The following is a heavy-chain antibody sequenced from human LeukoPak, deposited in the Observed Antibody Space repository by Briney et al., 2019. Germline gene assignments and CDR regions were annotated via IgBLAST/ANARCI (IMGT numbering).Heavy chain of an antibody. V-gene: IGHV4-39*07. D-gene: IGHD6-13*01. Sequence: SETLSLTCTVSGGSISSSSYYWGWIRQPPGKGLEWIGSIYYSGSTYYNPSLKSRVTISVDTSKNQFSLKLSSVTAADTAVYYCARNPPKQGFWFDPWGQGTLVTVSS. CDR3: ARNPPKQGFWFDP. CDR1: GGSISSSSYY. CDR2: IYYSGST. J-gene: IGHJ5*02.